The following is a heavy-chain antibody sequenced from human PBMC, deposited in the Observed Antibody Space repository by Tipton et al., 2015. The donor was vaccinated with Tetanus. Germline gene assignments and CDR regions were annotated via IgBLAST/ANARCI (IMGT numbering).Heavy chain of an antibody. CDR2: IAYSGNT. CDR3: AKDRTHYYIGPRIDY. D-gene: IGHD3-9*01. CDR1: GVSVESDDYN. J-gene: IGHJ4*02. V-gene: IGHV4-31*03. Sequence: TLSLTCTVSGVSVESDDYNWIWIRQHPGEGLEWIGYIAYSGNTYYNPSLKSRLTMSLDTSKNQFSLRLTSVTAADTAVYYCAKDRTHYYIGPRIDYWGQGTLVTVSS.